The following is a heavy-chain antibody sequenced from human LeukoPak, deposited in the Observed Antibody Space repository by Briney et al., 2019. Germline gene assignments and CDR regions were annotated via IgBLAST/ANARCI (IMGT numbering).Heavy chain of an antibody. CDR3: ARVNHDFWSGYLRFDT. Sequence: GASVKVSCKASGGTFSSYAISWVRQAPGQGLEWMGGIIPIFGTANNAQKFQGRVTITADESTTTAYMELSSLRSEDTAVYYCARVNHDFWSGYLRFDTWGQGTLVTVSS. CDR2: IIPIFGTA. CDR1: GGTFSSYA. D-gene: IGHD3-3*01. J-gene: IGHJ5*02. V-gene: IGHV1-69*13.